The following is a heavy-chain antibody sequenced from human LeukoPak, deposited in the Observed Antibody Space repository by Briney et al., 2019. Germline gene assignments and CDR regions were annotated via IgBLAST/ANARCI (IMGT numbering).Heavy chain of an antibody. D-gene: IGHD2-2*01. V-gene: IGHV1-2*02. CDR2: INPNSGGT. CDR1: GYTFTGYY. CDR3: ARAPLEVVPAPDY. J-gene: IGHJ4*02. Sequence: EASVKVSCKASGYTFTGYYMHWVRQAPGQGLEWMGWINPNSGGTNYAQKFQGRVTMTRDTSISTAYMELSRLRSDDTAVYYCARAPLEVVPAPDYWGQGTLVTVSS.